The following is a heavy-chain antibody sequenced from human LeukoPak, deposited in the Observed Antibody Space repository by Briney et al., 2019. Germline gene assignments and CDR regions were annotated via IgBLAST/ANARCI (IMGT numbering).Heavy chain of an antibody. V-gene: IGHV5-51*01. CDR3: ARRIAIFGDGNWFDF. CDR1: GYSFTHYW. CDR2: IYPGDSDT. D-gene: IGHD3-3*01. Sequence: GESLRISCKGSGYSFTHYWIAWVRQMLGKGLEWMGVIYPGDSDTRYSPSFQGQVTISADESIGTAYLQWSSLKPADTAMYYCARRIAIFGDGNWFDFWGQGALVTVSS. J-gene: IGHJ5*01.